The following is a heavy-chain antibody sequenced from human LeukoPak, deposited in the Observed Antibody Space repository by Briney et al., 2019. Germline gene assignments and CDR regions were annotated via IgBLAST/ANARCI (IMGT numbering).Heavy chain of an antibody. CDR2: INDSGST. D-gene: IGHD4-17*01. CDR3: ARGVYGDYFTKTGYFDY. CDR1: VGSFSGYY. J-gene: IGHJ4*02. Sequence: SETLSLTCAVYVGSFSGYYWNWIRQPPGKGLEWIGEINDSGSTNYNPFLKSRVSISVDTSKKQFSLKVNSVTAADTAVYYCARGVYGDYFTKTGYFDYWGQGTQVIVSS. V-gene: IGHV4-34*01.